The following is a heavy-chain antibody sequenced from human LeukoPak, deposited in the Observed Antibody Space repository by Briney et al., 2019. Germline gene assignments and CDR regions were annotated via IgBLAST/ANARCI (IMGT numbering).Heavy chain of an antibody. CDR1: GGSFSGYY. CDR2: INHSGST. V-gene: IGHV4-34*01. J-gene: IGHJ4*02. CDR3: VYYYGSGSVEY. D-gene: IGHD3-10*01. Sequence: SETLSLTCAVYGGSFSGYYWSWIRQPPGKGLEWIGEINHSGSTNYNPSLKSRVTISVDTSKNQFSLKLSSVTAADTAVYHCVYYYGSGSVEYWGQGTLVTVSS.